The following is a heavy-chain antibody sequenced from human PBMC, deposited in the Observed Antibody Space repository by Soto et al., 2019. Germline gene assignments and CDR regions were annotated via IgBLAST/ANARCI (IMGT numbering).Heavy chain of an antibody. V-gene: IGHV3-13*01. J-gene: IGHJ6*02. CDR3: ARGGCSSTSCYTSYYYGMDV. CDR1: GFTFSSYD. CDR2: IGTAGDT. D-gene: IGHD2-2*02. Sequence: GGSLRLSCAASGFTFSSYDMHWVRQATGKGLEWVSAIGTAGDTYYPGSVKGRFTISRENAKNSLYLQMNSLRAGDTAVYYCARGGCSSTSCYTSYYYGMDVWGQGTTVTVS.